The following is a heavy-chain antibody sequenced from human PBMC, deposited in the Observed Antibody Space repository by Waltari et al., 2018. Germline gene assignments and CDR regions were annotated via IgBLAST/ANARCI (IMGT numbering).Heavy chain of an antibody. CDR2: IHGSGRT. CDR1: GDSVTNAYW. V-gene: IGHV4-4*02. Sequence: QLQLQESGPGLVKPSGTLSLTCTVSGDSVTNAYWWSWVRQSPRQWLEWIGQIHGSGRTNYNPSFANRVTVSIDTSNNQFSLKLTSATAADTAVYYCARDRGRGLYLDSWGRGALFTVS. D-gene: IGHD2-15*01. J-gene: IGHJ4*02. CDR3: ARDRGRGLYLDS.